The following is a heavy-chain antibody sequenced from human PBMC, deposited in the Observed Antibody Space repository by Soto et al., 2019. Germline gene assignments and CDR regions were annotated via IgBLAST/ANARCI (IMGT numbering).Heavy chain of an antibody. CDR1: GYSFTSYW. J-gene: IGHJ6*03. CDR2: IYPGDSDT. V-gene: IGHV5-51*03. Sequence: EVQLVQSGAEVKKPGESLKISCKGSGYSFTSYWIGWVRQMPGKGLEWMGIIYPGDSDTRYSPSFQGQVTISADKSISTAYLQWSSLKASDTAMYYCARGASVVRGLEGPQKYYYYMDVWGKGTTVTVSS. D-gene: IGHD3-10*01. CDR3: ARGASVVRGLEGPQKYYYYMDV.